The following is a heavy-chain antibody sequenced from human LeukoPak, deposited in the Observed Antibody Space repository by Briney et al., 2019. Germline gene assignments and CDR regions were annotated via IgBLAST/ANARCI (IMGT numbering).Heavy chain of an antibody. V-gene: IGHV4-39*01. J-gene: IGHJ5*02. Sequence: SETLSLTCTVSGGSISSSSYYWGWIRQPPGKGLEWSGSIYYSGSTYYNPSLKSRVTISVDTSKNQFSLKLSSVTAADTAVYYCARQSSSSSNWFDPWGQGTLVTVSS. D-gene: IGHD6-6*01. CDR1: GGSISSSSYY. CDR2: IYYSGST. CDR3: ARQSSSSSNWFDP.